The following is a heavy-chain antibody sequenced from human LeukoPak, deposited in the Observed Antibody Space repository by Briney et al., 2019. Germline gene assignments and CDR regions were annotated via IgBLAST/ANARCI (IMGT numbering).Heavy chain of an antibody. CDR1: GFTFSSYG. CDR2: ISYDGSNK. D-gene: IGHD5-12*01. V-gene: IGHV3-30*18. Sequence: GGSLRLSCAASGFTFSSYGMHWVRQAPGKGLEWVAVISYDGSNKYYADSVKDRFTISRDNSKNTLYLQMNSLRAEDTAVYYCAKDAYSGYSYWGQGTLVTVSS. CDR3: AKDAYSGYSY. J-gene: IGHJ4*02.